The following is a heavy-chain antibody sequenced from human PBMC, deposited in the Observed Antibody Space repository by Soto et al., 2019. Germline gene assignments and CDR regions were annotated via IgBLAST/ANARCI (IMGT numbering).Heavy chain of an antibody. Sequence: GGSLRLSCAASGFTVSSNYMSWVRQAPGMGLEWVSVIYSGGTTYYADSVRGRFTISRDNSKNTLYLQMNSLRAEDTAVYYCARATNLANAFDIWGQGTVFTASS. J-gene: IGHJ3*02. D-gene: IGHD5-12*01. CDR2: IYSGGTT. CDR3: ARATNLANAFDI. V-gene: IGHV3-53*01. CDR1: GFTVSSNY.